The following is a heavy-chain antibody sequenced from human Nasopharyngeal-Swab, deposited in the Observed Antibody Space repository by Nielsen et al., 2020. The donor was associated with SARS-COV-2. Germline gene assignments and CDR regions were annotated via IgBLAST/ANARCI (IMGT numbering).Heavy chain of an antibody. J-gene: IGHJ3*02. Sequence: SETLSLTCTVSGGSISSYYWSWIRQPPGKGLEWIGYIYYSGSTNYNPSLKSRVTISVDTSKNQFSLKLSSVTAADTAVYYCARVPSSYYYDSSGYTPSDAFDIWGQGTMVTVSS. CDR3: ARVPSSYYYDSSGYTPSDAFDI. CDR2: IYYSGST. D-gene: IGHD3-22*01. V-gene: IGHV4-59*01. CDR1: GGSISSYY.